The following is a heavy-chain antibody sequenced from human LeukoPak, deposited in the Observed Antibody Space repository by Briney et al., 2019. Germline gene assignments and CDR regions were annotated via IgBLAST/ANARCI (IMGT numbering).Heavy chain of an antibody. CDR1: GYTFTGYY. CDR2: INPNSGGT. J-gene: IGHJ4*02. D-gene: IGHD3-22*01. V-gene: IGHV1-2*02. Sequence: ASVKVSCKASGYTFTGYYMHWVRQAPGQGLEWMGWINPNSGGTNYAQKLQGRVTMTRDTSISTAYMELSRLRSDDTAVYYCARGTGRLLLPFGYWGQGTLATVSS. CDR3: ARGTGRLLLPFGY.